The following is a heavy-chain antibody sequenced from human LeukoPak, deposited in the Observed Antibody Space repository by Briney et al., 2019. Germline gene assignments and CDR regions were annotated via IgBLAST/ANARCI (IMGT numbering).Heavy chain of an antibody. J-gene: IGHJ4*02. D-gene: IGHD6-13*01. CDR1: GFSFSSTA. V-gene: IGHV3-23*01. CDR3: AKKTPGTYPFDY. Sequence: GGSLRLSCAASGFSFSSTAMNWVRQAPGKGLEWVSASGTDGDTYYADSAQGRFTISRDNSRNTLYLQMTSLRADDTAVYYCAKKTPGTYPFDYWGQGTLVTVSP. CDR2: SGTDGDT.